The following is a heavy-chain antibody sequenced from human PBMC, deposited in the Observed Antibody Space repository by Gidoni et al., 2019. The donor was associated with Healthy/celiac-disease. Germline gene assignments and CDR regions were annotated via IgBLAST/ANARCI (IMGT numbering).Heavy chain of an antibody. V-gene: IGHV3-23*01. CDR2: ISGSGGST. CDR3: AKVKGYGDYFTPYFDY. CDR1: GFTFSSYA. Sequence: EVQLLEAGGGLVQPGGSLRLSCAASGFTFSSYAMSWVRQAPGKGLEWVSAISGSGGSTYYADSVQGRFTISRDNSKNTLYLQMNSLRAEDTAVYYCAKVKGYGDYFTPYFDYWGQGTLVTVSS. J-gene: IGHJ4*02. D-gene: IGHD4-17*01.